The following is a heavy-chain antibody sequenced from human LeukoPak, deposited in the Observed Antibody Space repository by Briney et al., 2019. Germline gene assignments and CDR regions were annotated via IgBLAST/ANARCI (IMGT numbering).Heavy chain of an antibody. D-gene: IGHD1-26*01. J-gene: IGHJ4*02. V-gene: IGHV1-8*01. CDR2: MIPSSGNT. CDR1: GYTFTSYD. CDR3: ARGAYNGSSEYFDY. Sequence: GASVKVSCKASGYTFTSYDINWVRQATGQGLEWMGWMIPSSGNTGYAQKFQGRVTMTRNTSISTAYMELSSLRSEDTAVYYCARGAYNGSSEYFDYWGQGTLVTVSS.